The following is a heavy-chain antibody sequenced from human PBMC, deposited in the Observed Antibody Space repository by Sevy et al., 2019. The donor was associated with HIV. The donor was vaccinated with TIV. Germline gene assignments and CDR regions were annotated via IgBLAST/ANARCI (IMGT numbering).Heavy chain of an antibody. Sequence: SETLSLTCTVSGGSFNDFYWSWIRQSPGRGLEWIGYIYYNGTTNSNPSLRRRVTISAQTSKSQISLRLNSVTAAHTAVYYCARGKVLFDHWGQGIVVTVSS. CDR1: GGSFNDFY. V-gene: IGHV4-59*01. D-gene: IGHD3-10*01. J-gene: IGHJ4*02. CDR2: IYYNGTT. CDR3: ARGKVLFDH.